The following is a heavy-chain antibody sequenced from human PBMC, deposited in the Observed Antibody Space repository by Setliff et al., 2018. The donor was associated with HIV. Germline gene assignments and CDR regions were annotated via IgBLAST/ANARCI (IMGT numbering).Heavy chain of an antibody. V-gene: IGHV1-18*01. CDR3: ARSGWTNYVVSPPSAMDV. D-gene: IGHD3-16*01. J-gene: IGHJ6*02. Sequence: ASVKVSCKASGYIFTRSGFNWVRQAPGQGPEWIGWISAYNGNTYSAQKFQGRVTMTTDSSTSTAYMELRSLRSDDTAMYYCARSGWTNYVVSPPSAMDVWGQGTTVTVSS. CDR1: GYIFTRSG. CDR2: ISAYNGNT.